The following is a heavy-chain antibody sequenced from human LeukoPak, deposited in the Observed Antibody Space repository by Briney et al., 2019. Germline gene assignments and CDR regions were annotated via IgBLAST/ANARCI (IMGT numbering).Heavy chain of an antibody. CDR3: PRATYYYDSSGYRAVYYFDY. CDR2: INTDATIT. D-gene: IGHD3-22*01. V-gene: IGHV3-74*01. CDR1: GFTFSSYW. Sequence: PGGSLRLSCAAAGFTFSSYWMRWVRQAPGKGLVWVSRINTDATITTYADSVQRRFTLSRDNAKNTLYLQMNSLRAEDTAVYHCPRATYYYDSSGYRAVYYFDYWGQGSLVTDSS. J-gene: IGHJ4*02.